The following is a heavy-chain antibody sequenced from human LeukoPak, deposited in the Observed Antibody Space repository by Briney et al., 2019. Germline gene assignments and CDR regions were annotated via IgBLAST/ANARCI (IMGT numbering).Heavy chain of an antibody. CDR2: INSDGSST. D-gene: IGHD3-3*01. Sequence: GGSLRLSCSASGFTFSSYLMHWVRQAPGKGLVWVSRINSDGSSTSYADSVKGRFTISRDNAKNTLYLQMNSLRAEDTAVYYCARDTDYDFWSGYYTNFDYWGQGTLVTVSS. V-gene: IGHV3-74*01. J-gene: IGHJ4*02. CDR3: ARDTDYDFWSGYYTNFDY. CDR1: GFTFSSYL.